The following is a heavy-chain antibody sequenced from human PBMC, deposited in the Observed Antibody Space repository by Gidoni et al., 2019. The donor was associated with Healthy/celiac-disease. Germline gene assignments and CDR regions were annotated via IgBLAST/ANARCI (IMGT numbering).Heavy chain of an antibody. CDR3: AREPSITGTTWKPNNWFDP. V-gene: IGHV4-61*02. D-gene: IGHD1-7*01. CDR1: GGSISSGSYY. Sequence: QVQLQESGPGLVKPSQTLSLTCTVSGGSISSGSYYWSWIRQPAGKGLEWIGRIYTSGSTNYNPSLKSRVTISVDTSKNQFSLKLSSVTAADTAVYYCAREPSITGTTWKPNNWFDPWGQGTLVTVSS. CDR2: IYTSGST. J-gene: IGHJ5*02.